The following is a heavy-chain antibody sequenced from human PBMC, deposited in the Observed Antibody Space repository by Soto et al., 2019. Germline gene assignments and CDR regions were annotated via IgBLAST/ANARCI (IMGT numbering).Heavy chain of an antibody. V-gene: IGHV4-59*01. CDR3: ARGAGDFSEPDSFDI. CDR2: ISDSGVT. Sequence: SETLSLTCFVSGGSISRSFWSWIRQPPGKGLEYIGYISDSGVTDYDPSLKSRVTISVDTSKNQFSLKLTSVTAADTAVYYCARGAGDFSEPDSFDIWGQGTMVTVSS. J-gene: IGHJ3*02. D-gene: IGHD3-22*01. CDR1: GGSISRSF.